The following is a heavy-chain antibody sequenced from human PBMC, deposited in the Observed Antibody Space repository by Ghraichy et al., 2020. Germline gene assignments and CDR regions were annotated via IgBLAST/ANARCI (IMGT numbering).Heavy chain of an antibody. CDR3: AKYAGSGWYLPYDY. V-gene: IGHV3-23*01. CDR2: ISSGGVRT. D-gene: IGHD6-19*01. CDR1: GFTFSSYA. J-gene: IGHJ4*02. Sequence: GESLNISCAASGFTFSSYAMSWVRQAPGKGLEWVSAISSGGVRTSYADSVKGRFTISRDNSKNTLDLQMNSLRAEDTAVYYCAKYAGSGWYLPYDYWGQGTLVTVSS.